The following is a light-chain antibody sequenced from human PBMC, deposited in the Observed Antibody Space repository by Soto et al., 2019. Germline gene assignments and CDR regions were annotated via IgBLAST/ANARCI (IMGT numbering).Light chain of an antibody. CDR1: QSVSNNY. Sequence: EIVFTHSPVALSLSPVERATLSFMASQSVSNNYLAWYQQKPGQAPRLLIYGASNRATGIPDGFSGSGSGTDFTLTISRLEPEDFAVYYCKQYGSSGKFGQGTKVDI. CDR3: KQYGSSGK. V-gene: IGKV3-20*01. CDR2: GAS. J-gene: IGKJ1*01.